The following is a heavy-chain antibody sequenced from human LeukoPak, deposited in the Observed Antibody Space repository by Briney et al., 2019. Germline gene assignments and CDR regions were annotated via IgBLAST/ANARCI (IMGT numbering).Heavy chain of an antibody. Sequence: GGSLRLSCVASGFPFSSYWMTWVRQAPGKGLEWVANIKQDGSKKSYVDSVKGRFTISRDNSKNTLYLQMNSLRAEDTAVYFCARSRDGYKRFDSWGQGTLVTVSS. CDR1: GFPFSSYW. CDR2: IKQDGSKK. CDR3: ARSRDGYKRFDS. D-gene: IGHD5-24*01. J-gene: IGHJ4*02. V-gene: IGHV3-7*03.